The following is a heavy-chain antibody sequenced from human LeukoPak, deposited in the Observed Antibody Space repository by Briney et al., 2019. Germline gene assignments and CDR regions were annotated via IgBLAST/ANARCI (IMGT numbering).Heavy chain of an antibody. CDR2: INPKSGGT. CDR3: ARSLTPNENEYFQH. Sequence: ASVKVSCKASGYTFTDYYIHWVRQAPGQGLEWMGWINPKSGGTNYIQKFQGRATMTRATSISTVYMELSRLTSDDTAVYYCARSLTPNENEYFQHWGQGTLVTVSS. J-gene: IGHJ1*01. V-gene: IGHV1-2*02. D-gene: IGHD2-15*01. CDR1: GYTFTDYY.